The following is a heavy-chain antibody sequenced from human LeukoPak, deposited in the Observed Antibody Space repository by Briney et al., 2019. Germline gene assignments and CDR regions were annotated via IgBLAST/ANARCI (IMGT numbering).Heavy chain of an antibody. J-gene: IGHJ4*02. V-gene: IGHV1-2*02. CDR3: ARDKSGSSGWYSYFDY. D-gene: IGHD6-19*01. CDR1: GYTFTGYY. Sequence: ASVKVSCKASGYTFTGYYMHWVRQAPGQGLEWMGWINPNSGGTNYAQKFQGRVTMTRDTSISTAYMELSSLRSEDTAVYYCARDKSGSSGWYSYFDYWGQGTLVTVSS. CDR2: INPNSGGT.